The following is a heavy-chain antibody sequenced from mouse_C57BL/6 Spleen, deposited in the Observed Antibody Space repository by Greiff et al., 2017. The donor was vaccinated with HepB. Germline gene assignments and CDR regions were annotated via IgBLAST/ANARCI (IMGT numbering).Heavy chain of an antibody. CDR1: GFTFSSYA. D-gene: IGHD2-3*01. Sequence: EVQLVESGGGLVKPGGSLKLSCAASGFTFSSYAMSWVRQTPEKRLEWVATISDGGSYTYYTDNVKGRFTISRDNAKNNLYLQMSNLKSEDTAMYYCARDYDGYYDAMGYWGQGTSVTVSS. V-gene: IGHV5-4*01. CDR2: ISDGGSYT. CDR3: ARDYDGYYDAMGY. J-gene: IGHJ4*01.